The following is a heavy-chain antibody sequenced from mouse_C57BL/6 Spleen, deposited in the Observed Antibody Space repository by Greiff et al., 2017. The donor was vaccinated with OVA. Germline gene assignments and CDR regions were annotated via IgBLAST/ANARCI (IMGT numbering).Heavy chain of an antibody. V-gene: IGHV5-17*01. CDR1: GFTFSDYG. CDR2: ISSGSSTI. CDR3: ARDYDGYYDYAMDY. Sequence: VQLQESGGGLVKPGGSLKLSCAASGFTFSDYGMHWVRQAPEKGLEWVAYISSGSSTIYYADTVKGRFTISRDNAKNTLFLQMTSLRSEDTAMYYCARDYDGYYDYAMDYWGQGTSVTVSS. D-gene: IGHD2-3*01. J-gene: IGHJ4*01.